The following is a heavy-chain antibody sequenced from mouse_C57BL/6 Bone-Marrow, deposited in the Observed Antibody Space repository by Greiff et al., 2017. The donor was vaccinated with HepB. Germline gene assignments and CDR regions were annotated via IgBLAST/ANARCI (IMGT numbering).Heavy chain of an antibody. D-gene: IGHD1-1*01. CDR2: IYPGDGDT. CDR1: GYAFSSYW. Sequence: QVQLQQSGAELVKPGASVKISCKASGYAFSSYWMNWVKQRPGKGLEGIGQIYPGDGDTNYNGKFKGKATLTADKSSSTAYMQRSRLTPEDSAVYFCARRPYYYGSIYFDYWGQGTTLTVSS. V-gene: IGHV1-80*01. J-gene: IGHJ2*01. CDR3: ARRPYYYGSIYFDY.